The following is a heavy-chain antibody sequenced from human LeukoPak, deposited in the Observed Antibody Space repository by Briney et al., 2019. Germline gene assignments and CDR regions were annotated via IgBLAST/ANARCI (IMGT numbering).Heavy chain of an antibody. CDR3: ARLLPPYRSSVVNWFEP. J-gene: IGHJ5*02. D-gene: IGHD6-13*01. Sequence: SETLSLTCTVSGVSISSYYWSWIRQPPGKGLEWVGYIYYSGSTHYNPPRRSRVPISIDMYKHQFSLKLTSISAADPAVFLCARLLPPYRSSVVNWFEPWGQGTLVTVSS. CDR1: GVSISSYY. V-gene: IGHV4-59*12. CDR2: IYYSGST.